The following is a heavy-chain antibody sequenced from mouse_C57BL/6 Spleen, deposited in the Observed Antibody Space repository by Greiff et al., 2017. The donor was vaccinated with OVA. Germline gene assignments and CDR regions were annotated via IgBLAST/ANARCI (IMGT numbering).Heavy chain of an antibody. J-gene: IGHJ1*03. CDR2: IRNKANGYTT. CDR1: GFTFTDYY. V-gene: IGHV7-3*01. CDR3: ARYYYGSSYEWYFDV. Sequence: EVKLVESGGGLVQPGGSLSLSCAASGFTFTDYYMSWVRQPPGKALEWLGFIRNKANGYTTEYSASVKGRFTISRDNSQSILYLQMNALRAEDSATYYCARYYYGSSYEWYFDVWGTGTTVTVSS. D-gene: IGHD1-1*01.